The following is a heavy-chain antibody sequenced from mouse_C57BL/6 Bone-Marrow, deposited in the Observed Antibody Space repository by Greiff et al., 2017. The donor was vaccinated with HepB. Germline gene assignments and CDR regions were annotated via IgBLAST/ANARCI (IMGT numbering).Heavy chain of an antibody. J-gene: IGHJ4*01. Sequence: EVQGVESGGGLVQPKGSLKLSCAASGFSFNTYAMNWVRQAPGKGLGWVARIRSKSNNYATYYADSVKDRFTISRDDSESMLYLQMNNLKTEDTAMYYCVRRDGYYAMDYWGQGTSVTVSS. CDR1: GFSFNTYA. CDR2: IRSKSNNYAT. V-gene: IGHV10-1*01. D-gene: IGHD2-3*01. CDR3: VRRDGYYAMDY.